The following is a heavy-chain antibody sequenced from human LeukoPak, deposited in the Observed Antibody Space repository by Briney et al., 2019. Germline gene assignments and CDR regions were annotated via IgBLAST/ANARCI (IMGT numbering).Heavy chain of an antibody. Sequence: ASVKVSCKASGYTFSDYYMHWVRQAPGQGLEWLGWINPNSGGTNYAQKFQGRVTMTRDTSISTAYMELSRLRSDDTAVYYCARGRQLLLYEPLGYWGQGTLVTVSS. CDR1: GYTFSDYY. V-gene: IGHV1-2*02. CDR2: INPNSGGT. CDR3: ARGRQLLLYEPLGY. D-gene: IGHD2-2*02. J-gene: IGHJ4*02.